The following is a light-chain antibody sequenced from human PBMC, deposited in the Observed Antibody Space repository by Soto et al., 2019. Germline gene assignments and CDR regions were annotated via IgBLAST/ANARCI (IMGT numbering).Light chain of an antibody. J-gene: IGLJ1*01. CDR1: SSDVGNGYDS. Sequence: QSVLTQPAPVSGSPVQSITLSCRGSSSDVGNGYDSSTWYQQHHGKAPIHINYEVTLPPSGVARRISGSKSCNAASQTIAGLQAEDAADYYCSSYTLSVSPHVFGPRTKVTDL. CDR3: SSYTLSVSPHV. V-gene: IGLV2-14*03. CDR2: EVT.